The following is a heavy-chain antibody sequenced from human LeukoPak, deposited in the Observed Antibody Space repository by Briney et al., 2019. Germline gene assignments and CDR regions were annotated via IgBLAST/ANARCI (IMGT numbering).Heavy chain of an antibody. V-gene: IGHV3-30-3*01. CDR2: ISYDGSNK. CDR1: GFTFSSYA. Sequence: GGSLRLSCAASGFTFSSYAMHWVRQAPGKGLEWVAVISYDGSNKYYPDSVKGRFTISRDNDKNTLYLQMNSLRAEDTAVYYCARAPGPDVFDIWGQGTMVTVSS. CDR3: ARAPGPDVFDI. J-gene: IGHJ3*02.